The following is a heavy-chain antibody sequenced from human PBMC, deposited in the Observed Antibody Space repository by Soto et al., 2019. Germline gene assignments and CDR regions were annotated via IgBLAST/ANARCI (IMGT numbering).Heavy chain of an antibody. CDR1: GFSLTNGRMG. D-gene: IGHD4-17*01. Sequence: QVTLKESGPVLVKPTETLTLTCSVSGFSLTNGRMGVSWIRQPPGKALEWLAHFFSDAERSYSTSMQSRLNMYKDSSGSQVVLTMTNMAPADTATYCCARMDGDYTYYGLDVWGHGIAVTVSS. CDR3: ARMDGDYTYYGLDV. J-gene: IGHJ6*02. CDR2: FFSDAER. V-gene: IGHV2-26*01.